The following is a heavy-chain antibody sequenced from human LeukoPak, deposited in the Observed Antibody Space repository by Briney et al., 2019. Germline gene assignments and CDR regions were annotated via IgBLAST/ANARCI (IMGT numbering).Heavy chain of an antibody. J-gene: IGHJ4*02. D-gene: IGHD1-14*01. CDR3: AREVDRGYSFDY. V-gene: IGHV3-33*01. CDR2: IWYDGSNK. Sequence: PGGSLRLSCAASGFTFSSYGMHWVREATGKGLEWVAVIWYDGSNKYYADSVNGRFTISRDNSKHTLYLQMNSLRAEDTAVYYCAREVDRGYSFDYWGQGTLVTVSS. CDR1: GFTFSSYG.